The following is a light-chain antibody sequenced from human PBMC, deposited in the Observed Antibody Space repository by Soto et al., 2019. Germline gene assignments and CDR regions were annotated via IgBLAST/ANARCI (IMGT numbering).Light chain of an antibody. CDR1: SSDVGGYNY. V-gene: IGLV2-8*01. J-gene: IGLJ2*01. Sequence: QSALTQPPSASGSPGQSVTISCTGTSSDVGGYNYVSWYQQHPGKAPKLMIYEVSKRPSGVPDRFSGSKSGNTASLTVSGLQAEDDAAYYCSSYAGSNNLGVFGGGTKLTVL. CDR3: SSYAGSNNLGV. CDR2: EVS.